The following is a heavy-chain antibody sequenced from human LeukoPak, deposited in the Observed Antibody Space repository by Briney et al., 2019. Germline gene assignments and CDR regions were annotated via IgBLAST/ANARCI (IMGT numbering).Heavy chain of an antibody. CDR2: INTIDGNP. CDR3: ARVNGTPWDY. Sequence: ASVKVSCKASGYTFTSSAMNWVRQAPGQGLEWMGWINTIDGNPTYAQGFTGRFVFSLDTSVSTAYLQISSLQAEDTAVYYCARVNGTPWDYWGQGTLVTVSS. V-gene: IGHV7-4-1*02. CDR1: GYTFTSSA. J-gene: IGHJ4*02. D-gene: IGHD2-8*01.